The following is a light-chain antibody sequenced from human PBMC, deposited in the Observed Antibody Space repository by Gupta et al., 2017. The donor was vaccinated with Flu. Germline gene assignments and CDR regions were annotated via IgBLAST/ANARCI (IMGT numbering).Light chain of an antibody. CDR1: QSLLDSDGDTH. J-gene: IGKJ2*03. CDR2: KVS. Sequence: DVVMTQSPLSLPVTLGQPASISCRSSQSLLDSDGDTHLTWFQQRPGQSPRRLIYKVSNRDFGVPDRFSGSGSGTDFTLKISRVEAEDVGVYFCMQGTHWPRSFGQGTKLEIK. V-gene: IGKV2-30*01. CDR3: MQGTHWPRS.